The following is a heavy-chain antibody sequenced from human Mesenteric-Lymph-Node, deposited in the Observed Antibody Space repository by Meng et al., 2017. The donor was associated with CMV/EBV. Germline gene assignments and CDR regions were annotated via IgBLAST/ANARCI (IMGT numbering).Heavy chain of an antibody. CDR2: ISGSGGST. V-gene: IGHV3-23*01. Sequence: GESLKISCAASGFTFSSYAMSWVRQAPGKGLEWVSAISGSGGSTYYADSVKGRFTISKDNAKNSLHLQMNSLRADEDTAIYYCAKDQILEWLSLFDSWGQGTLVTVSS. D-gene: IGHD3-3*01. CDR3: AKDQILEWLSLFDS. J-gene: IGHJ4*02. CDR1: GFTFSSYA.